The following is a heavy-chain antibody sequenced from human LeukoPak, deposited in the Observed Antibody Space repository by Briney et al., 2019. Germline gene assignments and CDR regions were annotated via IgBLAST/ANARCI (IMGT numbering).Heavy chain of an antibody. V-gene: IGHV3-30-3*01. D-gene: IGHD6-13*01. CDR1: GFTFSTFA. Sequence: GGSLRLSCAASGFTFSTFAMHWVRQAPGKGLEWVAVISYDGNNEYNADSVKGRFTISRDNSKNTLYLQMNSLRVEDTAVYCCARVNSSNFDYWGQGTLVTVSS. CDR3: ARVNSSNFDY. CDR2: ISYDGNNE. J-gene: IGHJ4*02.